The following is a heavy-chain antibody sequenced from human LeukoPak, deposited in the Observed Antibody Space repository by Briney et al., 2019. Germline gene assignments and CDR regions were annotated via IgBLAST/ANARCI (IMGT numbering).Heavy chain of an antibody. CDR2: ISSSGSTI. CDR1: GFTFSDYY. D-gene: IGHD3-10*01. J-gene: IGHJ6*03. V-gene: IGHV3-11*04. CDR3: ARGSGELSYYYYMDV. Sequence: GGSLRLSCAASGFTFSDYYMSWIRQAPGKGLEWVSYISSSGSTIYYADSVKGRFTISGDNAKNSLYLQMNSLRAEDSAVYYCARGSGELSYYYYMDVWGKGTTVTVSS.